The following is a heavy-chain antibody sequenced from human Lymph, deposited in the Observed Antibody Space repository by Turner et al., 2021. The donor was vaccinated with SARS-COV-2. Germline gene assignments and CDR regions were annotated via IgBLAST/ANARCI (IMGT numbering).Heavy chain of an antibody. CDR1: GGSISSTS. CDR2: FYKIGSI. CDR3: ARHQGSTSGYDHGMNV. Sequence: QVQLQASGPGLVRPSATLSLTCPVSGGSISSTSWSWIRQSPGRGLEWIGYFYKIGSIDYNPTLRSRVTISVDTSKNQLSLNLISVTAADTAVYYCARHQGSTSGYDHGMNVWGQGTAVIVSS. V-gene: IGHV4-59*08. J-gene: IGHJ6*02. D-gene: IGHD1-1*01.